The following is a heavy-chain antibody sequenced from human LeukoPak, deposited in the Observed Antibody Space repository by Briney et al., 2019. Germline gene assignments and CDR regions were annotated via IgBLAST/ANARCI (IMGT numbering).Heavy chain of an antibody. D-gene: IGHD6-19*01. CDR2: INPNSGAT. Sequence: ASVKVSCKVSGYTFTDYYLHRVRQAPGQGLECMGWINPNSGATQYTEKFQGRVTMTRDTSISTAYMELSRLTSDDTAMYYCARQPEYSSGWYPLDYWGQGTLVTVSS. CDR3: ARQPEYSSGWYPLDY. CDR1: GYTFTDYY. V-gene: IGHV1-2*02. J-gene: IGHJ4*02.